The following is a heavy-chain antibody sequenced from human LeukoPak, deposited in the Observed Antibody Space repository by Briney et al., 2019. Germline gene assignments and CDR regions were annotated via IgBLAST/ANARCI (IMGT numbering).Heavy chain of an antibody. D-gene: IGHD2-15*01. V-gene: IGHV5-51*01. J-gene: IGHJ5*02. CDR3: ARRYCSGGSCYYGSGWFDP. Sequence: GGSLRPSCKGSGYSFTSYWIGWVRQMPGKGLEWMGIIYPGDSDTRYSPSFQGQVTISADKSISTAYLQWSSLKASDTAMYYCARRYCSGGSCYYGSGWFDPWGQGTLVTVSS. CDR2: IYPGDSDT. CDR1: GYSFTSYW.